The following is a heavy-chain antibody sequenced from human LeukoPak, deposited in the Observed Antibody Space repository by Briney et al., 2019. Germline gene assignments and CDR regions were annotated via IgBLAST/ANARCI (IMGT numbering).Heavy chain of an antibody. V-gene: IGHV1-8*03. CDR3: ARGAGYCTSTSCSLGY. CDR1: GYTFTSYD. J-gene: IGHJ4*02. Sequence: ASVKVSCKASGYTFTSYDINWVRQATGQGLEWMGWMNPNSGNTAYAQKFQGRVTIARNTSISTAYMELSSLRSEDTAVYYCARGAGYCTSTSCSLGYWGQGTLVTVSS. CDR2: MNPNSGNT. D-gene: IGHD2-2*03.